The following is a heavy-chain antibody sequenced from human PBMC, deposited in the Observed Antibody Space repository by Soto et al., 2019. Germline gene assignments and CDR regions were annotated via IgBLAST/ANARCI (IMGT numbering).Heavy chain of an antibody. D-gene: IGHD2-2*01. V-gene: IGHV4-59*08. CDR1: GGSISSYY. CDR3: ARHRTSTARKRYYYYMDV. Sequence: SETLSLTCTVSGGSISSYYWSWIRQPPGKGLEWIGYIYYSGSTNYNPSLKSRVTISVDTSKNQFSLKLSSVTAADTAVYYCARHRTSTARKRYYYYMDVPGKSTTVTVSS. J-gene: IGHJ6*03. CDR2: IYYSGST.